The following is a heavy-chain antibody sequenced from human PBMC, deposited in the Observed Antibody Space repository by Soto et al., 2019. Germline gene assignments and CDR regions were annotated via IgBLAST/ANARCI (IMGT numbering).Heavy chain of an antibody. D-gene: IGHD2-21*01. CDR3: AREHSPDSYGMDV. Sequence: GGSLRLSCVASGFTFSSYRMNWVRQAPGKGLEWVSYISRSSGTIYYADSVKGRFTISRDNAKNSLFLQMNSLRDEDTAVYYCAREHSPDSYGMDVWGQGTPVTVSS. V-gene: IGHV3-48*02. J-gene: IGHJ6*02. CDR1: GFTFSSYR. CDR2: ISRSSGTI.